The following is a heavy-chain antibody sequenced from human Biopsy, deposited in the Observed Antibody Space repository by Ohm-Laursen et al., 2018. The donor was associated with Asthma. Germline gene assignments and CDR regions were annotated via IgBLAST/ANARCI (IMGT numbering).Heavy chain of an antibody. D-gene: IGHD3-22*01. CDR3: ARMISYYHEMRAPFFDY. Sequence: GASVKVSCKASGYTVTRYAINWVRQAPGQGLEWMGWINTNTGNPTYAQGFTGRFVFSLDTSVNTAHLQTSSLKAEDTAVYYCARMISYYHEMRAPFFDYWGQGTLVTVSS. J-gene: IGHJ4*02. V-gene: IGHV7-4-1*02. CDR2: INTNTGNP. CDR1: GYTVTRYA.